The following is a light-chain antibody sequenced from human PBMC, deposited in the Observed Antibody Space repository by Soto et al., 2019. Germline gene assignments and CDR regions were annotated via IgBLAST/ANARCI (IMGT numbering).Light chain of an antibody. Sequence: QLVLTQPPSASGTPGQRVTISCSGSSSNIGSNTVSWYQQLPGTAPKLLMYTNNQRPSGVPDRFSVSKSGTSASLAISGLQSEDEADYYCAAWDDSLHGPVFGGGTKLTVL. CDR1: SSNIGSNT. CDR2: TNN. CDR3: AAWDDSLHGPV. J-gene: IGLJ2*01. V-gene: IGLV1-44*01.